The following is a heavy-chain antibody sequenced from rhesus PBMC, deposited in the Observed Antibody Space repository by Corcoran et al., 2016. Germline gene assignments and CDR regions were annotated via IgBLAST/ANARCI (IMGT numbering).Heavy chain of an antibody. Sequence: QVQLQESGLGLVKPSETLSFTRAVFGGSVSSSNWWRWIRQPPGKGLDRIVYISGSSGSTYYNPSLKNRVTISTVTSKNQFSLKLSSVPASDTDLYYYARNHNIWTGYYPYGLDSWGQGVVVTVSS. CDR2: ISGSSGST. CDR3: ARNHNIWTGYYPYGLDS. J-gene: IGHJ6*01. D-gene: IGHD3-3*01. CDR1: GGSVSSSNW. V-gene: IGHV4-65*01.